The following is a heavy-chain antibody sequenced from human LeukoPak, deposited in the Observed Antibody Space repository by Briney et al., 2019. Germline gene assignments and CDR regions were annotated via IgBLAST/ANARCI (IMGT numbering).Heavy chain of an antibody. CDR3: AKSTDYCGGDCYDDDAFDI. J-gene: IGHJ3*02. D-gene: IGHD2-21*02. Sequence: GGSLRLSCAASGFTFSSYAMSWVRQAPGKGLEWVSAISGSGGSTYYADSVKGRFTISRDNSKNTLYLQMNSLRAGDTAVYYCAKSTDYCGGDCYDDDAFDIWGQGTMVTVSS. CDR2: ISGSGGST. CDR1: GFTFSSYA. V-gene: IGHV3-23*01.